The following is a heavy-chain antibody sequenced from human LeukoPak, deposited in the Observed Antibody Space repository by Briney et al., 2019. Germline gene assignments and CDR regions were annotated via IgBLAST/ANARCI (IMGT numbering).Heavy chain of an antibody. Sequence: GGSLRLSCAASGFTFTSYWMHWVRQAPGKGLEWVSSISSSSSYIYYADSVKGRFTISRDNSKNTVFLQMNSLRAEDTAVYYCAKGVRGQLGDYWGQGTLVTVSS. CDR3: AKGVRGQLGDY. V-gene: IGHV3-21*04. CDR2: ISSSSSYI. D-gene: IGHD6-13*01. J-gene: IGHJ4*02. CDR1: GFTFTSYW.